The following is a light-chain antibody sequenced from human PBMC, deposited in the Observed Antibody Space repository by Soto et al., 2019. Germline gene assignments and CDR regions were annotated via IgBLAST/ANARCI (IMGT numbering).Light chain of an antibody. CDR2: GAS. J-gene: IGKJ4*01. CDR1: QSVSSSY. CDR3: QQYGSSPPLT. Sequence: DIVLTQSPGTLSLSPGERATLSCRASQSVSSSYLAWYQQKPGQAPRLLIYGASSRATGIPDRFSGSGSGTDLTLTISRLEPEDFAVYYCQQYGSSPPLTFGGGTKVEIK. V-gene: IGKV3-20*01.